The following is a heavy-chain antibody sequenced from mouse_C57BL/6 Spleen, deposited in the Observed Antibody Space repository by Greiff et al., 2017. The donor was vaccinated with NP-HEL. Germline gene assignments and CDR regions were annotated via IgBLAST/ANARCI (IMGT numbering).Heavy chain of an antibody. CDR2: IYPGSGST. D-gene: IGHD1-1*01. V-gene: IGHV1-55*01. CDR1: GYTFTSYW. CDR3: ARSVYYYGSSSNFDY. Sequence: QVQLQQPGAELVKPGASVKMSCKASGYTFTSYWITWVKQRPGQGLEWIGDIYPGSGSTNYNEKFKSKATLTVDTSSSTAYMQLSSLTSEDSAVYYGARSVYYYGSSSNFDYWGQGTTLTVSS. J-gene: IGHJ2*01.